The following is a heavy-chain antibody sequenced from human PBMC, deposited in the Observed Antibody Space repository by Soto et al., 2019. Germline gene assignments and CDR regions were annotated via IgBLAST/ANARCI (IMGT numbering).Heavy chain of an antibody. Sequence: GGSLRLSCAASGFTFSSYSMNWVRQAPGKGLEWVSSISSSSSYIYYADSVKGRFTISRDNAKNSLYLQMNSLRAEDTAVYYCARWKDIVVVPAAPGYYYYGMDVWGQGTTVTVSS. CDR3: ARWKDIVVVPAAPGYYYYGMDV. J-gene: IGHJ6*02. V-gene: IGHV3-21*01. CDR2: ISSSSSYI. CDR1: GFTFSSYS. D-gene: IGHD2-2*01.